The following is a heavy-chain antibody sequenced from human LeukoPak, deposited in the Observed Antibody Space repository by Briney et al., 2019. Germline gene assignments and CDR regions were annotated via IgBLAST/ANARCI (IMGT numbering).Heavy chain of an antibody. D-gene: IGHD2-15*01. CDR1: GGSISSGGYS. V-gene: IGHV4-30-4*07. Sequence: SQTLSLTCAVSGGSISSGGYSWSWIRQPPGKGLEWIGYIYYSGRTNYNPSLQSRVTISVDTSKNQFSLKLSSVTAADTAVYYCARHNETCSGGSCFLDYFDYWGQGILVTVSS. CDR2: IYYSGRT. CDR3: ARHNETCSGGSCFLDYFDY. J-gene: IGHJ4*02.